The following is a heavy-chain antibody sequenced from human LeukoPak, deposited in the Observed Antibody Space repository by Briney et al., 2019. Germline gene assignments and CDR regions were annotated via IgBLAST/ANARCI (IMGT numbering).Heavy chain of an antibody. D-gene: IGHD7-27*01. J-gene: IGHJ4*02. CDR2: IYRGDSGV. Sequence: GESLKISCKASGDSFNDYWIGWVRQMPGKGLEWIAIIYRGDSGVRYRPSFRGQVTISVDKSISTAYLQWSSLSASDTAMYFCARRPSYYFDFWGLGVLVTVSS. CDR1: GDSFNDYW. CDR3: ARRPSYYFDF. V-gene: IGHV5-51*01.